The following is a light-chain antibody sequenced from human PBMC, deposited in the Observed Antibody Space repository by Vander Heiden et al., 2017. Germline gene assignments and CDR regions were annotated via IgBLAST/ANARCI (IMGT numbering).Light chain of an antibody. CDR2: WAS. CDR1: LRPLKRFNNGIY. Sequence: IFMSQSPHPLALSLCERASTNLKSRLRPLKRFNNGIYLAWGQQIPGQPPLHPIYWASTRYAGVPDRVTGTGSVTHITLTTRAVQDEDMAVYNTQQNDTIPLTFGQGTKVEIK. J-gene: IGKJ1*01. CDR3: QQNDTIPLT. V-gene: IGKV4-1*01.